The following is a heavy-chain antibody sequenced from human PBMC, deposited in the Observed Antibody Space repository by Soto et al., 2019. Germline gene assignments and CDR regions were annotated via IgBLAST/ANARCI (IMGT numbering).Heavy chain of an antibody. CDR1: GGSISSSSYY. J-gene: IGHJ4*02. CDR2: IYYSGST. CDR3: ASGRYYYDSSGYWDY. D-gene: IGHD3-22*01. Sequence: SETLSLTGTVSGGSISSSSYYWGWIRRPPGKGLEWIGSIYYSGSTYYNPSLKSRVTISVDTSKNQFSLKLSSVTAADTAVYYCASGRYYYDSSGYWDYWGQGTLVTVSS. V-gene: IGHV4-39*01.